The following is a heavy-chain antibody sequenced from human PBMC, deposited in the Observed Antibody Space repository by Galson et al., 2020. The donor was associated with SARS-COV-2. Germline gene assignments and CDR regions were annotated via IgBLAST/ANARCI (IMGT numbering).Heavy chain of an antibody. D-gene: IGHD3-10*01. J-gene: IGHJ4*02. V-gene: IGHV4-30-2*01. CDR1: GGYISSGGYS. CDR3: SRGIGPMIRGVVIPYYFDN. Sequence: SETLSLTCTVSGGYISSGGYSWSWIRQPPGKGLEWIGYIYHSGTTYYNPSLKSRVTMSVDRSKNQFSLRLSSVTAADTAVYYCSRGIGPMIRGVVIPYYFDNWGQGALVTVSS. CDR2: IYHSGTT.